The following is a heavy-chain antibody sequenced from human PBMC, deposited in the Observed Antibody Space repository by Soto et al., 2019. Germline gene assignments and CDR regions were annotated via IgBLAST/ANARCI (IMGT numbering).Heavy chain of an antibody. V-gene: IGHV3-33*01. CDR1: GFTFSSHG. D-gene: IGHD6-19*01. CDR3: AREQWLVPGD. J-gene: IGHJ4*02. CDR2: IWYDGSNK. Sequence: QVQLVESGGGVVQPGRSLRLSCAASGFTFSSHGMHWVRQAPGKGLEWVAVIWYDGSNKYYADSVKGRFTISRDNSKNTLYMQMNSLRAEDTAVYYCAREQWLVPGDWGQGTLVTVSS.